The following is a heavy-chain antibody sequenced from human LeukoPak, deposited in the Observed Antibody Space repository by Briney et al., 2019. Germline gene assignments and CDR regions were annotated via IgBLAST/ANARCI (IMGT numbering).Heavy chain of an antibody. CDR3: AKARPRGIAVAGPFDY. Sequence: GRSLRLSCAASGFTFSSYGMHWVRQAPGTGLEWVAVISYDGSNKYYADSVKGRFTISRDNSKNTLYLQMNSLRAEDTAVYYCAKARPRGIAVAGPFDYWGQGTLVTVSS. CDR1: GFTFSSYG. CDR2: ISYDGSNK. V-gene: IGHV3-30*18. J-gene: IGHJ4*02. D-gene: IGHD6-19*01.